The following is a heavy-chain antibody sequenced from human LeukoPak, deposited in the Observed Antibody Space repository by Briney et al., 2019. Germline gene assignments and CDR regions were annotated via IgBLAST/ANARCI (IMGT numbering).Heavy chain of an antibody. Sequence: GGSLRLSCAASGFTVSSNYMTWVRQAPGKGLEWGSVIYSGGTTSYADSVKGRFTISRDNSKSTLYLQMNSLRAEDTAVYYCARDHGSGSYFSHCDYWGQGTLVTVSS. CDR1: GFTVSSNY. D-gene: IGHD3-10*01. J-gene: IGHJ4*02. V-gene: IGHV3-66*01. CDR3: ARDHGSGSYFSHCDY. CDR2: IYSGGTT.